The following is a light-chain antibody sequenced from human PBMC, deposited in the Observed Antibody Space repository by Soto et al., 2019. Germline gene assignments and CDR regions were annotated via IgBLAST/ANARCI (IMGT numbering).Light chain of an antibody. CDR1: QGIRDD. J-gene: IGKJ5*01. Sequence: DIKMTQSPSSLSASVGDRVTITCRASQGIRDDLAWYQQKPGKAPKRLIYGASSLQSGVPSRFSGSGSGTEFTLTISSLQPDDFATYYCLQHNTYPITFGQGTRLEIE. V-gene: IGKV1-17*01. CDR2: GAS. CDR3: LQHNTYPIT.